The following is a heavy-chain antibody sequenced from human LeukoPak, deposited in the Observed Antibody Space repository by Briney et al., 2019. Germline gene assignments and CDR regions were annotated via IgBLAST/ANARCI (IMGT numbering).Heavy chain of an antibody. V-gene: IGHV3-33*08. J-gene: IGHJ4*02. CDR2: IWYDGSNK. D-gene: IGHD6-6*01. CDR1: GFTFSSYA. CDR3: ARDPKYSRAFDY. Sequence: GGSLRLSCAASGFTFSSYAMHWVRQAPGKGLEWVAVIWYDGSNKYYADSVKGRFTIFRDNSKNTLYLQMNSLRAEDTAVYYCARDPKYSRAFDYWGQGTLVTVSS.